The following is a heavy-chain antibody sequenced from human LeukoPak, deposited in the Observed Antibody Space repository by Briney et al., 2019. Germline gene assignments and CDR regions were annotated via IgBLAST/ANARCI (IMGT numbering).Heavy chain of an antibody. Sequence: GGSLRLSCAASGFSFSSYAMHWVRQAPGKGLEWVADISYDGSNKYYADSVKGRFTISRDNSKNTLYLQMNSLRAEDTAVYYCARGVYSYGYIGGFFDYWGQGTLVTVSS. CDR1: GFSFSSYA. V-gene: IGHV3-30-3*01. CDR3: ARGVYSYGYIGGFFDY. D-gene: IGHD5-18*01. J-gene: IGHJ4*02. CDR2: ISYDGSNK.